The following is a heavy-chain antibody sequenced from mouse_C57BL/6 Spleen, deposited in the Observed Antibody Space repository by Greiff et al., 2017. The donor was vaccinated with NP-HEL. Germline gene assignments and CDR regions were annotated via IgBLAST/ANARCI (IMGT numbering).Heavy chain of an antibody. D-gene: IGHD1-1*01. J-gene: IGHJ1*03. Sequence: DVMLVESGGGLVKPGGSLKLSCAASGFTFSDYGMHWVRQAPEKGLEWVAYISSGSSTIYYADTVKGRFTISRDNAKNTLFLQMTSLRSEDTAMYYCARGGYYYGSSSHWYFDVWGTGTTVTVSS. V-gene: IGHV5-17*01. CDR2: ISSGSSTI. CDR3: ARGGYYYGSSSHWYFDV. CDR1: GFTFSDYG.